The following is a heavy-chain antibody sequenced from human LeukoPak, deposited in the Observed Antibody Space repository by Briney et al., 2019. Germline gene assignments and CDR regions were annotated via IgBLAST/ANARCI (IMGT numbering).Heavy chain of an antibody. CDR2: IRYDGSNK. J-gene: IGHJ4*02. V-gene: IGHV3-30*02. D-gene: IGHD6-25*01. CDR1: GFTFSSYG. Sequence: GGSLRLSCAASGFTFSSYGMHWVRQAPGKGLEWVAFIRYDGSNKYYADSVKGRFTISRDNSKNTLYLQMNSLRAEDTAVYYCANPATRAADYWGQGTLVTVSS. CDR3: ANPATRAADY.